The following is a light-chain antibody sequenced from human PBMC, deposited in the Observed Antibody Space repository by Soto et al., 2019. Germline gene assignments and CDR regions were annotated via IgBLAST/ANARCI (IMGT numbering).Light chain of an antibody. CDR3: AAWDDSLNAWA. J-gene: IGLJ3*02. Sequence: QSVLTQPPSASGTPGQRVTISCSGSSSNIGRNTVKWYRQLPGTAPKLLIGSSDQRPSGVPDRFFGSQSGTSASLAISGLQSEDEADYLCAAWDDSLNAWAFGGGTKVTVL. V-gene: IGLV1-44*01. CDR1: SSNIGRNT. CDR2: SSD.